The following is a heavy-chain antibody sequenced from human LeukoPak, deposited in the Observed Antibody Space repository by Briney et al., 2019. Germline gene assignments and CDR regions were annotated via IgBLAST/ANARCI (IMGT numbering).Heavy chain of an antibody. CDR3: ARGSGYSYGYDWFDP. CDR1: GGSIISYY. Sequence: SETLSLTCTVSGGSIISYYWSWIRQPPGKGLEWIGYIYYSGSTNYNPSHKSRVTISVDTSKNQFSLQLTSVTAADTAVYYCARGSGYSYGYDWFDPWGQGNLVSVSS. V-gene: IGHV4-59*01. D-gene: IGHD5-18*01. CDR2: IYYSGST. J-gene: IGHJ5*02.